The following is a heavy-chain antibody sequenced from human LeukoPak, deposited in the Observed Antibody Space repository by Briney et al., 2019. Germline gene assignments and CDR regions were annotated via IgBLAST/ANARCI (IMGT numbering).Heavy chain of an antibody. CDR3: ARPARYCSGGSCWDS. Sequence: SETLSLTCTVSGDSIGSFYWSWIRQPPGKGLEWIGNIYYSGNTNYNPSLKSRVTISVDTSKNRFSLKLTSVTAADTAIYYCARPARYCSGGSCWDSWGQGTLVTVSS. D-gene: IGHD2-15*01. CDR1: GDSIGSFY. CDR2: IYYSGNT. V-gene: IGHV4-59*01. J-gene: IGHJ4*02.